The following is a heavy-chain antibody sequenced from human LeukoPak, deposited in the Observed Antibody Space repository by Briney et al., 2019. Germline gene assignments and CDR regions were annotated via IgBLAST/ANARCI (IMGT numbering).Heavy chain of an antibody. CDR3: ARVYYDFWSGYCDY. V-gene: IGHV3-11*01. Sequence: GGSLRLSCTASGFTFSDYYMSWIRQAPGKGLEWVSYISSSGSTIYYADSVKGRFTINRDNAKNSLYLQMDSLRAEDTAVYYCARVYYDFWSGYCDYWGQGTLVTVSS. CDR1: GFTFSDYY. D-gene: IGHD3-3*01. J-gene: IGHJ4*02. CDR2: ISSSGSTI.